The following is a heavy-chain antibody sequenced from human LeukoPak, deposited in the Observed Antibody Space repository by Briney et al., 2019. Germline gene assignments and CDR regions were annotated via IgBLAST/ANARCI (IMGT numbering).Heavy chain of an antibody. D-gene: IGHD6-13*01. CDR1: GFTFSSYW. J-gene: IGHJ4*02. CDR2: IKQDGSEK. V-gene: IGHV3-7*01. Sequence: PGGSLRLSCAASGFTFSSYWMSWVRQAPGKGLEWVANIKQDGSEKYYVDSVKGRFTISRDNAKNSLYLQMNSLRAEDTAVYYCARVLAAAGTPLFDYWGQGTLVTVSS. CDR3: ARVLAAAGTPLFDY.